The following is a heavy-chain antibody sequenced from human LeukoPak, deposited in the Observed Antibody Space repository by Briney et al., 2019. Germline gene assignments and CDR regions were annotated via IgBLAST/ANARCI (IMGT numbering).Heavy chain of an antibody. CDR1: GGTFTSYA. D-gene: IGHD2-15*01. Sequence: SVKVSCKASGGTFTSYAVSWVRQAPGQGLEWMGGIIPIFGTTNYAQTFQDRVTITADDPPRTVYLELSSLRSEDTAVYYCGKVESAYCSGVNCFFTWFDTWAREPWSPSPQ. CDR3: GKVESAYCSGVNCFFTWFDT. CDR2: IIPIFGTT. V-gene: IGHV1-69*13. J-gene: IGHJ5*02.